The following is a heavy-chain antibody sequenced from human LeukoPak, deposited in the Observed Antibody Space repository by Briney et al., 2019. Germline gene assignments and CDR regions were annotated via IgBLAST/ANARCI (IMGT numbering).Heavy chain of an antibody. J-gene: IGHJ5*02. D-gene: IGHD6-13*01. CDR3: ARVVGPAAAGAFNWFDP. CDR2: INACNGNT. CDR1: GYTFISYG. V-gene: IGHV1-18*01. Sequence: ASVKVSCKASGYTFISYGITWVRQAPGQGLEWMGWINACNGNTNYAQRLQGRVTMTTDTSTSTAYMELRSLRSDDTAIYYCARVVGPAAAGAFNWFDPWGQGTLVTVSS.